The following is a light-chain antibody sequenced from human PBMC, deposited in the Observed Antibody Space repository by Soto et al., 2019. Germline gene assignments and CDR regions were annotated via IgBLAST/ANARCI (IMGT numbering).Light chain of an antibody. CDR1: HSFSSNY. CDR2: GAS. V-gene: IGKV3-20*01. J-gene: IGKJ1*01. CDR3: QQYGSLSWT. Sequence: VLTQKTGTLALYAEERATLSCRASHSFSSNYLAWDQQKPGQAPRIIIFGASGRATGIPDRFNGSGSGTDFTLTISRLELEDFAVYYCQQYGSLSWTFGRGSKVDI.